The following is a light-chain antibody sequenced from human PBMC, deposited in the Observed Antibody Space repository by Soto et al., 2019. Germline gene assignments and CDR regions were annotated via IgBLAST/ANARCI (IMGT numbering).Light chain of an antibody. CDR2: DAS. CDR3: QQTHSTPPGT. V-gene: IGKV1-39*01. CDR1: QSISSY. J-gene: IGKJ1*01. Sequence: DIQMTQSPSSLSASVGDRVTITCRASQSISSYLNWYQLKPGKAPKLLIYDASRLQGGVPSRFSGSGSGTDFTLTISSLQPEDFATYYCQQTHSTPPGTFGQGTKVEIE.